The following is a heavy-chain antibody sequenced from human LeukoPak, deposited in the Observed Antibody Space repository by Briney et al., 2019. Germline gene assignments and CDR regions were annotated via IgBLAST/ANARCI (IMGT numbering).Heavy chain of an antibody. CDR3: ALGWYAIDY. J-gene: IGHJ4*02. Sequence: GGSLRLSCAVYEITFSRYSMNWVRQAPGKGLELVSYISSSSTTTYYADSVKGRFTISMDNARNLVYLEMHSLRAEDTALYYCALGWYAIDYWGQGTLVTVSS. V-gene: IGHV3-48*04. D-gene: IGHD6-19*01. CDR1: EITFSRYS. CDR2: ISSSSTTT.